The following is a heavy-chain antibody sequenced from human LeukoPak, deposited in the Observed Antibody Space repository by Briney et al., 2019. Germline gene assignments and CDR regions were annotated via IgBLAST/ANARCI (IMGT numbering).Heavy chain of an antibody. Sequence: GASVKVSCKASGYTFTSYGISWVRQAPGQGLEWMGWISAYNGNTNYAQKLQGRVTMTTDTSTSTAYMELRSLRSDDTAVYYCARYFPPKLWFGEFSYWFDPWGQGTLVTVSS. CDR1: GYTFTSYG. CDR3: ARYFPPKLWFGEFSYWFDP. V-gene: IGHV1-18*01. CDR2: ISAYNGNT. D-gene: IGHD3-10*01. J-gene: IGHJ5*02.